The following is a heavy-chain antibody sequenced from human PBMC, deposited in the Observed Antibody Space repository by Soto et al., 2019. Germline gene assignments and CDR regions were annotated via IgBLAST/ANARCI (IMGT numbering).Heavy chain of an antibody. V-gene: IGHV3-21*01. D-gene: IGHD6-6*01. J-gene: IGHJ6*02. CDR3: ARERIYSSSHLYYYGMDV. Sequence: GGSLRLSCAASGFTFSSYSMNWVRQAPGKGLEWVSSISSSSSYIYYADSVKGRFTISRDNAKNSLYLQMNSLRAEDTAVYYCARERIYSSSHLYYYGMDVWGQGTTVTSP. CDR1: GFTFSSYS. CDR2: ISSSSSYI.